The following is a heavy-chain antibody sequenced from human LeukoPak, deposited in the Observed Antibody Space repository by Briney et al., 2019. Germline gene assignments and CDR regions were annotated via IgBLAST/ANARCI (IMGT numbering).Heavy chain of an antibody. J-gene: IGHJ4*02. CDR3: VPRHCSSITCYAGFDY. Sequence: PGGSLRLSCAASGFTFSNYAMSWVRQAPGKGLEWISEISGSGGNTYYADSVKGRFTVSRDNSKNTLYLQMDSLRAEDTAIYYCVPRHCSSITCYAGFDYWGQGTLVTVS. D-gene: IGHD2-2*01. CDR1: GFTFSNYA. V-gene: IGHV3-23*01. CDR2: ISGSGGNT.